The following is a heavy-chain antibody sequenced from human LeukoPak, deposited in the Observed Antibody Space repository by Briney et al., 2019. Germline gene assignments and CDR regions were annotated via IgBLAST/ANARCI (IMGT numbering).Heavy chain of an antibody. Sequence: SVKVSCKASGGTFSSYAISWVRQAPGQGLEWMGGIIPIFGTANYAQKFQGRVTITADESTSTAYMELRSLRPSDTAVYFCARGPRYSYVSSILLFDYWGQGTLVTVSS. D-gene: IGHD3-22*01. CDR1: GGTFSSYA. CDR2: IIPIFGTA. CDR3: ARGPRYSYVSSILLFDY. J-gene: IGHJ4*02. V-gene: IGHV1-69*13.